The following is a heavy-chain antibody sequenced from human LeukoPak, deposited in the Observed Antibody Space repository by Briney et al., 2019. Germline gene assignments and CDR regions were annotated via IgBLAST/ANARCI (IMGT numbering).Heavy chain of an antibody. CDR3: ARRAAAGTGYWYFDL. Sequence: GGSLKISCKASGYSFTSYWISWVRQMPGKGLEWVGIIYPGDSDTRYRPSFQGQVTISADKSISTAYLQWSSLKASDTAMYYCARRAAAGTGYWYFDLWGRGPLVTVSS. CDR1: GYSFTSYW. D-gene: IGHD6-13*01. J-gene: IGHJ2*01. V-gene: IGHV5-51*03. CDR2: IYPGDSDT.